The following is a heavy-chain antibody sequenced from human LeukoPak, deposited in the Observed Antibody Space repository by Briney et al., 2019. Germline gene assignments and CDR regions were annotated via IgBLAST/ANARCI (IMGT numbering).Heavy chain of an antibody. Sequence: ASVKVPCKASGGTFSSYAISWVRQAPGQGLEWMGRIIPIFGTANYAQKFQGRVTMTRDTSTSTVYMELSSLRSEDTAVYYCARDRLITMIVVARGAFDIWGQGTMVTVSS. CDR2: IIPIFGTA. D-gene: IGHD3-22*01. J-gene: IGHJ3*02. V-gene: IGHV1-69*05. CDR1: GGTFSSYA. CDR3: ARDRLITMIVVARGAFDI.